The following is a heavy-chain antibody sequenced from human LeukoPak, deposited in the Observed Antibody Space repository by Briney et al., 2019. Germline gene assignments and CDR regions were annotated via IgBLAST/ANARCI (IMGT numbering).Heavy chain of an antibody. Sequence: PGGSLRLSCAASGFTFSSYAMSWVRQAPGKGLEWVSTINYSGFRTYYADSVKGRFTISRDNSNNTLSLHMSDLRAEDTAVYYCVKTIYQILYWFYFDSWGQGTLVTVSS. V-gene: IGHV3-23*01. CDR1: GFTFSSYA. CDR2: INYSGFRT. CDR3: VKTIYQILYWFYFDS. D-gene: IGHD2-15*01. J-gene: IGHJ4*02.